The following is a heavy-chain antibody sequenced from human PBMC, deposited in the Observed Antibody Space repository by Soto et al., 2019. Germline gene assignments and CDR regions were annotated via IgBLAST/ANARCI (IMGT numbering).Heavy chain of an antibody. V-gene: IGHV1-69*13. Sequence: SVKVSCKASGCTFSSYAISCVRQAPGQVLEWMGGIIPIFGTANYAQKFQGRVTITADESTSTAYMELSSLRSEDTAVYYCARVTLEGGHDAFDIWGQGTMVTVSS. CDR1: GCTFSSYA. J-gene: IGHJ3*02. CDR2: IIPIFGTA. CDR3: ARVTLEGGHDAFDI. D-gene: IGHD1-1*01.